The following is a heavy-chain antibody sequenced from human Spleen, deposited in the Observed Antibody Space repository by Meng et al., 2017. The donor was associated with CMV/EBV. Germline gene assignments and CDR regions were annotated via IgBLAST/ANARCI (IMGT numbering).Heavy chain of an antibody. V-gene: IGHV3-11*01. CDR2: ISSSGSTI. CDR1: ACKDYY. Sequence: ACKDYYIAWDLTARGTGWEWLSAISSSGSTITYTDTVKGQFNISRDNAKNSLNLKMNSLRTEDTAFYYCARAVGATTWIVGYYFDSWGQETQVTVSS. CDR3: ARAVGATTWIVGYYFDS. J-gene: IGHJ4*02. D-gene: IGHD1-26*01.